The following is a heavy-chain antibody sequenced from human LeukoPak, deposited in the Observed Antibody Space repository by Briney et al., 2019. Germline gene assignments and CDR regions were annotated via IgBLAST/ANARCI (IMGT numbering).Heavy chain of an antibody. J-gene: IGHJ4*02. CDR1: GGSISSSRYY. D-gene: IGHD3-22*01. V-gene: IGHV4-39*01. CDR3: ARSYYYDYRQIDY. Sequence: PSETLSLTCTVSGGSISSSRYYWGWIRQPPGKGLEWIGSIYYSGSTYYNPSLKSRVTISVDTSKNQFSLKLSSVTAADTAVYYCARSYYYDYRQIDYWGQGTLVTVSS. CDR2: IYYSGST.